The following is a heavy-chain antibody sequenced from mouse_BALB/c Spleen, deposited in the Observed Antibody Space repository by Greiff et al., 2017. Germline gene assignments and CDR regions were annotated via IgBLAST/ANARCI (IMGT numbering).Heavy chain of an antibody. Sequence: EVQVVESGGGLVQPGGSLKLSCAASGFTFSSYGMSWVRQTPDKRLELVATINSNGGSTYYPDSVKGRFTISRDNAKNTLYLQMSSLKSEDTAMYYCARDRGYYAMDYWGQGTSVTVSS. V-gene: IGHV5-6-3*01. CDR1: GFTFSSYG. CDR2: INSNGGST. J-gene: IGHJ4*01. D-gene: IGHD3-1*01. CDR3: ARDRGYYAMDY.